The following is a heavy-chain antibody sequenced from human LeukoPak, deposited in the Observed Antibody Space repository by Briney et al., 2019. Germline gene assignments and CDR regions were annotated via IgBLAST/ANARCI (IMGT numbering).Heavy chain of an antibody. CDR1: GGSISSGGYY. CDR2: IYHSGST. V-gene: IGHV4-30-2*01. Sequence: SETLSLTCTVSGGSISSGGYYWSWIRQPPGKGLEWIGYIYHSGSTYYNPSLKSRVTISVDRSKNQFSLKLSSVTAADTAVYYCARDEIYIAAPGKYWGQGILVTVSS. CDR3: ARDEIYIAAPGKY. D-gene: IGHD6-25*01. J-gene: IGHJ4*02.